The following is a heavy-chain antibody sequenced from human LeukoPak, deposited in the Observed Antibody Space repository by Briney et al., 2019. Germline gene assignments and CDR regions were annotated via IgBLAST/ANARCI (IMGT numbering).Heavy chain of an antibody. J-gene: IGHJ6*02. CDR3: AKDKARTGAGDYYYYGMDV. CDR1: GFTFSSYA. Sequence: GGSLRLSCAASGFTFSSYAMSWVRQAPGKGLEWVSGISNSGGTTYYADSVKGRFTISRGNSKNTLYLQMNSLRAEDTAVYYCAKDKARTGAGDYYYYGMDVWGQGTTVTVS. CDR2: ISNSGGTT. V-gene: IGHV3-23*01. D-gene: IGHD3/OR15-3a*01.